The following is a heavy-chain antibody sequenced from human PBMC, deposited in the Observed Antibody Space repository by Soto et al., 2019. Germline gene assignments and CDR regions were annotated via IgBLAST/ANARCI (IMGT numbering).Heavy chain of an antibody. D-gene: IGHD3-10*01. CDR1: GGSFSGYY. CDR3: ASHSTMVRENYYYGMDV. J-gene: IGHJ6*02. CDR2: INHSGST. V-gene: IGHV4-34*01. Sequence: SETLSLTCAVYGGSFSGYYWSWIRQPPGKGLEWIGEINHSGSTNYNPSLKSRVTISVDTSKNQFSLKLSSVTAADTAVYYCASHSTMVRENYYYGMDVWGQGTTVTV.